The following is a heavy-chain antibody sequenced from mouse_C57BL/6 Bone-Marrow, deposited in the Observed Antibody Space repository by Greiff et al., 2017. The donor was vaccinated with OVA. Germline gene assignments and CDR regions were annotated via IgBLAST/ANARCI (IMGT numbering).Heavy chain of an antibody. D-gene: IGHD2-2*01. CDR1: GYTFTSYW. CDR3: AKIYGYDAYYFDY. V-gene: IGHV1-69*01. CDR2: IDPSDSYT. J-gene: IGHJ2*01. Sequence: VQLQQPGAELVMPGASVKLSCKASGYTFTSYWMHWVKQRPGQGLEWIGEIDPSDSYTNYNQKFKGKSTLTVDKSSSTAYMQLSSLTSEDSAVYYCAKIYGYDAYYFDYWGQGTTLTVAS.